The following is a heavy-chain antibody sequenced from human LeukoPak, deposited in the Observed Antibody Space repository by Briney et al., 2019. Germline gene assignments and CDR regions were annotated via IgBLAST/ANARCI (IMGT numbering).Heavy chain of an antibody. Sequence: ASVKVSCKASGYSFVTSDINWLRQAAGQGLEWMGWMNPLSGNTGYAQKFQGRVTMTRNTSTGTAYMELSSLRSEDTAVYYCVRSLAVDGTRAYWGQGTPVIVSS. CDR2: MNPLSGNT. V-gene: IGHV1-8*02. D-gene: IGHD6-19*01. CDR3: VRSLAVDGTRAY. CDR1: GYSFVTSD. J-gene: IGHJ4*02.